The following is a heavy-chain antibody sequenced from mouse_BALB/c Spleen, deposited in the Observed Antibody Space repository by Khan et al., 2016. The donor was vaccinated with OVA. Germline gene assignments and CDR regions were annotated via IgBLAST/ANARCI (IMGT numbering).Heavy chain of an antibody. CDR3: TTGLFDG. V-gene: IGHV1-19*01. J-gene: IGHJ1*01. CDR2: INPDNGDT. D-gene: IGHD3-1*01. CDR1: GYTFTDYY. Sequence: EVQLQQSGPELVKPGASVKMSCKASGYTFTDYYMKWVKQSQGKSLEWIGDINPDNGDTFYNQKFKGKATLTVDKSSSTAYMQLNRLPSEDSARYFWTTGLFDGWGAGTTVTVSS.